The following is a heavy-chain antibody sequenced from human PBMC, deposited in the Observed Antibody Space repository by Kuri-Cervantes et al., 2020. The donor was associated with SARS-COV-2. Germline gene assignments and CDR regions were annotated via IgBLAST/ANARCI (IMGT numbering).Heavy chain of an antibody. D-gene: IGHD6-6*01. CDR2: IIPIFGTA. CDR3: ARGGRFLQLAFDY. Sequence: SVKVSCKASGGTFSSYAISWVRQAPGQGLEWMGGIIPIFGTANYAQKFQGRVTITTDESTSTAYMELSSLRSEDTAVYYCARGGRFLQLAFDYWGQGTLVTVSS. V-gene: IGHV1-69*05. CDR1: GGTFSSYA. J-gene: IGHJ4*02.